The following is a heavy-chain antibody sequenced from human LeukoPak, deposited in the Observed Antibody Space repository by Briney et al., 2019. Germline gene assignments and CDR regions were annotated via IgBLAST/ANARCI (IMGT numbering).Heavy chain of an antibody. CDR3: GRPHYDILTGYDYYCYYYMDV. D-gene: IGHD3-9*01. CDR1: GYTLTGYY. J-gene: IGHJ6*03. CDR2: INPNSGGT. Sequence: ASVKVSCKASGYTLTGYYMHWVRQAPGQGLEWMGWINPNSGGTNYAQKFQGRVTVTRDTSISTAYMELRRLRSDDTAVYYCGRPHYDILTGYDYYCYYYMDVWGKGTTVTISS. V-gene: IGHV1-2*02.